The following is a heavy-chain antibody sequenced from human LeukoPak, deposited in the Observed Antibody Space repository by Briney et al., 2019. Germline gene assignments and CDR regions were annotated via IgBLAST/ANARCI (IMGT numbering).Heavy chain of an antibody. Sequence: SETLSLTCAVSGYSISSGYYWGWIRQPPGKGLEWIGGIYHSGSTYYNPSLKSRVTISVDTSKNQFSLKLSSVAAADTDVYYCARVYYDSSGYPYYFDYWGQGTLVTVSS. V-gene: IGHV4-38-2*01. CDR2: IYHSGST. CDR1: GYSISSGYY. CDR3: ARVYYDSSGYPYYFDY. D-gene: IGHD3-22*01. J-gene: IGHJ4*02.